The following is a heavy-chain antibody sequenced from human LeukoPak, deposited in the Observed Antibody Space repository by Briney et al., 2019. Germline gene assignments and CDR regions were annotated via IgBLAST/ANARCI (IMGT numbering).Heavy chain of an antibody. CDR2: INSDESRT. CDR1: GFMFSSYW. D-gene: IGHD3-22*01. Sequence: GGSLRLSCAASGFMFSSYWMHWVRQAPGKGLVWFSRINSDESRTTYADSVKGRFTISRDYAKNTLYLQMNSLRAEDTAVYYCARADYYDSSGSMRYGFDFWGQGTLVTVSS. CDR3: ARADYYDSSGSMRYGFDF. V-gene: IGHV3-74*01. J-gene: IGHJ4*02.